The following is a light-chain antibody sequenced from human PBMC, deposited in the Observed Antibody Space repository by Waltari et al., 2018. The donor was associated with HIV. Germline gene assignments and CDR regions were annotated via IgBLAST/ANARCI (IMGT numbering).Light chain of an antibody. V-gene: IGLV1-40*01. J-gene: IGLJ1*01. CDR2: GNS. CDR1: SSNIGAGYD. CDR3: QSYDSSLSGYV. Sequence: QSVLTQPPSASGPPGQRVTISCTGSSSNIGAGYDVHWYQQLPGTAPKLLIHGNSNRPSGLPDRFSGSKCGTSASLAITGLQAEDEADYYCQSYDSSLSGYVFGTGTKVTVL.